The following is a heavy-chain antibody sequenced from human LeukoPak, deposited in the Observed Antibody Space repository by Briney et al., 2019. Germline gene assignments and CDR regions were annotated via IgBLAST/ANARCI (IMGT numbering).Heavy chain of an antibody. CDR1: GGSFSGYY. Sequence: SETLSLTCAVYGGSFSGYYWSWIRQPPGKGLEWIEGINHSGSTNYNPSLKSRVTISVDTSKNQFSLKLSSVTAADTAVYYCARGRGYSYGFFDYWGQGTLVTVSS. D-gene: IGHD5-18*01. CDR2: INHSGST. CDR3: ARGRGYSYGFFDY. J-gene: IGHJ4*02. V-gene: IGHV4-34*01.